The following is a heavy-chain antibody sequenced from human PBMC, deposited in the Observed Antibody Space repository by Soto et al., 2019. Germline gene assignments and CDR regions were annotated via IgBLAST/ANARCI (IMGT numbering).Heavy chain of an antibody. J-gene: IGHJ4*02. CDR2: ISPNGGAT. Sequence: GGSLRLSCAASGFTFSSYAMSWVRQAPGKGLEWVSAISPNGGATYYADSVKGRFTISRDNSKNTLYLQMNSLRAEDTAVYYCAKDPTSYDSSAQFDSWGQGTLVTVSS. V-gene: IGHV3-23*01. CDR1: GFTFSSYA. D-gene: IGHD3-22*01. CDR3: AKDPTSYDSSAQFDS.